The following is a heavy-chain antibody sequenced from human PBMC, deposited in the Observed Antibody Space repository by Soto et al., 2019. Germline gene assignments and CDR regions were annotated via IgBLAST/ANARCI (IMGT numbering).Heavy chain of an antibody. J-gene: IGHJ4*02. Sequence: GGSLRLSCAASGFTFSSYAMSWVRQAPGKGLDWVSTISAGGGGIYYADSVKGRFTISRDNSQNTLYLQMNSLRAEDTAVYYCAKDPRYDFWSGYSTYYFDYWGQGTLVTVSS. D-gene: IGHD3-3*01. CDR2: ISAGGGGI. CDR1: GFTFSSYA. CDR3: AKDPRYDFWSGYSTYYFDY. V-gene: IGHV3-23*01.